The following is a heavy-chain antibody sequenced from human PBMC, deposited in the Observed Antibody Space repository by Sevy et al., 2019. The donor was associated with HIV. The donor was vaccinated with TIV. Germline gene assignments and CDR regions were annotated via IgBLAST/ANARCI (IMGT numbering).Heavy chain of an antibody. CDR2: IIPIIGTT. CDR1: GGTFSYHG. Sequence: ASVKVSCKASGGTFSYHGITWVRQAPGQGLECMGGIIPIIGTTKYAQKFQGRHTIIADDSTSTVYMDLTSLRYEDTAVYYCARGGPDDILTHYGMDVWGQGTTVTVSS. J-gene: IGHJ6*02. CDR3: ARGGPDDILTHYGMDV. V-gene: IGHV1-69*13. D-gene: IGHD3-9*01.